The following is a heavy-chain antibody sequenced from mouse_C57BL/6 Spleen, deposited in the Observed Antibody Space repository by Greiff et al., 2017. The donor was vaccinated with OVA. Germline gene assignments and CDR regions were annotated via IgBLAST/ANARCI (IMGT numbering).Heavy chain of an antibody. J-gene: IGHJ3*01. CDR2: IRSKSNNYAT. Sequence: EVQLVESGGGLVQPKGSLKLSCAASGFSFNTYAMNWVRQAPGKGLEWVARIRSKSNNYATYYADSVKDRFTITRDDSESMLYLQMNNVKNEDTAVDSCVNHNGNRGDRCAYWGQGTLVTVSA. CDR1: GFSFNTYA. CDR3: VNHNGNRGDRCAY. V-gene: IGHV10-1*01. D-gene: IGHD3-2*01.